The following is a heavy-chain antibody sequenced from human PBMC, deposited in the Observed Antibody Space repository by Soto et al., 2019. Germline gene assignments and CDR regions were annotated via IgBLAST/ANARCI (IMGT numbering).Heavy chain of an antibody. D-gene: IGHD3-10*01. J-gene: IGHJ5*02. CDR1: GYTFTSYG. CDR2: ISAYNGNT. V-gene: IGHV1-18*01. CDR3: ARSSPAYYGAGRWFDP. Sequence: QVQLVQSGAEVKKPGASVKVSCKASGYTFTSYGISLVRQAPGQGLEWMGLISAYNGNTNYAQKLQGRVTVTTDTSTSTAYVELRSLRSDATAVYYGARSSPAYYGAGRWFDPWGQGTLVTVSS.